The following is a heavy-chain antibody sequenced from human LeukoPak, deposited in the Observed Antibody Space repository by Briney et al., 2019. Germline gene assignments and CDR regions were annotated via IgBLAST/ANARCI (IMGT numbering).Heavy chain of an antibody. D-gene: IGHD5-12*01. CDR3: ARQRGYSGYEWNY. J-gene: IGHJ4*02. CDR2: VYYSGNT. V-gene: IGHV4-59*01. CDR1: GGSYY. Sequence: PSETLSLTCTVSGGSYYWSWIRQPPGKGLVWIGFVYYSGNTNYNPSLKSRVTISLDTSKNQFSLKLRSVTTADTAVYYCARQRGYSGYEWNYWGQGTLVTVSS.